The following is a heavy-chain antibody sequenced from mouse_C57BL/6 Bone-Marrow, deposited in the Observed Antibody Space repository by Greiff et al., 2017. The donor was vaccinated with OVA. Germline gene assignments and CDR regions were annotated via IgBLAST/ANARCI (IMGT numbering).Heavy chain of an antibody. J-gene: IGHJ4*01. CDR2: IHPNSGST. Sequence: QVQLQQPGAELVKPGASVKLSYKASGYTFTSYWMHWVKQRPGQGLEWIGMIHPNSGSTNYNEKFKSKATLTVDKSSSTAYMQLSSLTSEDSAVYYCASPTGTGAMDYWGQGTSVTVSS. CDR1: GYTFTSYW. V-gene: IGHV1-64*01. CDR3: ASPTGTGAMDY. D-gene: IGHD4-1*02.